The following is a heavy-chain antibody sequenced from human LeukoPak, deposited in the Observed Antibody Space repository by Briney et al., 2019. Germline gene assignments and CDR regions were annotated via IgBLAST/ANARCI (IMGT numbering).Heavy chain of an antibody. D-gene: IGHD6-13*01. J-gene: IGHJ4*02. CDR1: GYSISSGYY. Sequence: SETLSLTCTVSGYSISSGYYWGWIRQPPGKWLEWIGSIYHSGSTHYNPSLKSRVTISVDTSKNQFSLKLSSVTAADTAVYYCSRDSSSSSWYEEGIDYWGQGTLVTVSS. V-gene: IGHV4-38-2*02. CDR3: SRDSSSSSWYEEGIDY. CDR2: IYHSGST.